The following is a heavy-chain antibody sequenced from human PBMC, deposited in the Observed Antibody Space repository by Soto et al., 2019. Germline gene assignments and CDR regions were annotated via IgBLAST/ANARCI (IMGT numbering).Heavy chain of an antibody. CDR2: IYYSGYT. CDR3: ARDSGVDASVDC. V-gene: IGHV4-61*01. J-gene: IGHJ4*02. D-gene: IGHD3-10*01. CDR1: GDSVSSGSYY. Sequence: PSETLSLTCTVSGDSVSSGSYYWSWIRQPPGKGLEWIGYIYYSGYTNYNPSLKSRVTISVDTSKNQFSLKLSSVTAAGTAVYYCARDSGVDASVDCWGQGTLVTVSS.